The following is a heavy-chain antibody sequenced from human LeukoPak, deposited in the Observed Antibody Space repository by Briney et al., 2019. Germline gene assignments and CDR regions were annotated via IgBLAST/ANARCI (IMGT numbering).Heavy chain of an antibody. Sequence: SETLSLTCTVSGGSISSYYWSWIRQPPGKGLEWVGYIYYSGSTNDNPSLKSRVTLSVDTSKNQFSLKLSSVTAADTAVYYCASGYSSGWYVYWGQGTLVTVSS. CDR3: ASGYSSGWYVY. D-gene: IGHD6-19*01. V-gene: IGHV4-59*01. CDR2: IYYSGST. CDR1: GGSISSYY. J-gene: IGHJ4*02.